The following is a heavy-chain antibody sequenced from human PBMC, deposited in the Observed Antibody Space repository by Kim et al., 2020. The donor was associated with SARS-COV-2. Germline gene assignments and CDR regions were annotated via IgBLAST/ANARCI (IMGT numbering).Heavy chain of an antibody. J-gene: IGHJ3*02. CDR3: AKDGPSFAEPFFHI. CDR2: ISGSGGST. D-gene: IGHD3-10*01. Sequence: GGSLRLSCAASGFTFSSYAMTWVRQAPGKGLEWVSGISGSGGSTYYADSVKGRFTISRDSSKNMLYLQMNSLRAEDTALYYCAKDGPSFAEPFFHIWGQGRMVTVPS. CDR1: GFTFSSYA. V-gene: IGHV3-23*01.